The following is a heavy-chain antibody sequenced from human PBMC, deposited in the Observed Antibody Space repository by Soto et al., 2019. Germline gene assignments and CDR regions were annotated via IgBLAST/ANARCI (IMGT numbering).Heavy chain of an antibody. D-gene: IGHD3-10*01. CDR2: IKQDGSEK. CDR3: ARGDYYGSGSYYYYYYMDV. Sequence: GGSLRLSCAASGFTFSSYWMSWVRQAPGKGLEWVANIKQDGSEKYYVDSVKGRFTISRDNAKNSLYLQMNSLIAEDTAVYYCARGDYYGSGSYYYYYYMDVWGKGTTVTVSS. CDR1: GFTFSSYW. V-gene: IGHV3-7*03. J-gene: IGHJ6*03.